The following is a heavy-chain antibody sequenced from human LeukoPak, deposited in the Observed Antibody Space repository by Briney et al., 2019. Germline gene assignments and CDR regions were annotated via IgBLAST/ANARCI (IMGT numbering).Heavy chain of an antibody. V-gene: IGHV4-61*02. Sequence: SETLSLTCSVCGGSISSGSYYWSWIRQPAGKGLEWIGRIYTSGSTNYNPSLKSRVTISVDRSKNQFSLKLSSVTAADTAVYYCARTYCGGDCRGYYYHYYMDVWGKGTTVTISS. D-gene: IGHD2-21*02. CDR3: ARTYCGGDCRGYYYHYYMDV. CDR1: GGSISSGSYY. J-gene: IGHJ6*03. CDR2: IYTSGST.